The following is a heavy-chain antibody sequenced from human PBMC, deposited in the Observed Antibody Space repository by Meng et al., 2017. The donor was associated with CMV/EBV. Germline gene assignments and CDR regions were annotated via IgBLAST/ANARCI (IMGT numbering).Heavy chain of an antibody. V-gene: IGHV3-23*03. CDR1: GFTFSSYA. CDR3: AKTSVDYFDY. CDR2: IYSGGSST. Sequence: GESLKISCAASGFTFSSYAMSWVRQAPGKGLEWVSVIYSGGSSTYYADSAKGRFTISRDNSKNTLYLQMNSLRAEDTAVYYCAKTSVDYFDYWGQGTLVTVSS. D-gene: IGHD5/OR15-5a*01. J-gene: IGHJ4*02.